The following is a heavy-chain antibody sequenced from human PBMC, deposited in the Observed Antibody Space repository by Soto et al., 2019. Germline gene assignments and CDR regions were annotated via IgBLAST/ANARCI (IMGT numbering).Heavy chain of an antibody. CDR2: IYPGDSDT. CDR1: GYYFTNYW. J-gene: IGHJ3*01. D-gene: IGHD3-10*01. V-gene: IGHV5-51*01. Sequence: PGESLKISCKGSGYYFTNYWIGWVRQMPGKGLEWMGIIYPGDSDTTYSPSFQGRVTFAADKSINTAYLQWSSLQASDTGMYYCARSYDSAILNAFDVWGQGTMVTVSS. CDR3: ARSYDSAILNAFDV.